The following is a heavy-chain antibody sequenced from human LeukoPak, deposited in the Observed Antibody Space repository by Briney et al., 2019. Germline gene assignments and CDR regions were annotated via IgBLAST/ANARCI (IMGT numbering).Heavy chain of an antibody. Sequence: SVKVSCKASGGTFSSYAISWVRPAPGQGLGWMGGIIPIFGTANYAQKFQGRVTITTDESTSTAYMELSSLRSEDTAVYYCARLVIAYCGGDCYSPGAFDIWGQGTMVTVSS. CDR3: ARLVIAYCGGDCYSPGAFDI. J-gene: IGHJ3*02. CDR2: IIPIFGTA. CDR1: GGTFSSYA. V-gene: IGHV1-69*05. D-gene: IGHD2-21*02.